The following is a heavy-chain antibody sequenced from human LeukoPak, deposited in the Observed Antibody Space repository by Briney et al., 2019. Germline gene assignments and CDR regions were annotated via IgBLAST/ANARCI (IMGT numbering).Heavy chain of an antibody. Sequence: SETLSLTCTVSGGSISSYYWSWIRQPPGKGLEGIGYIYYSGMTNYNPSLKSRVTISLDTSKNQFSLKLSSVTAADTAVYYCASADYDDYYIDFRGQGTLVTVSS. CDR3: ASADYDDYYIDF. V-gene: IGHV4-59*01. CDR1: GGSISSYY. D-gene: IGHD4-17*01. J-gene: IGHJ4*02. CDR2: IYYSGMT.